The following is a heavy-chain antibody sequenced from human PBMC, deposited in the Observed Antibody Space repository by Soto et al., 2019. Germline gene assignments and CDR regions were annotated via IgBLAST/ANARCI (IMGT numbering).Heavy chain of an antibody. D-gene: IGHD5-12*01. CDR3: AGSYEPYYYYGMDV. CDR1: GGSISSGGYS. Sequence: PSETLSLTCAVSGGSISSGGYSWSWIRQPPGKGLEWIGYIYHSGSTYYNPSLKSRVTISVDRSKNQFSLKLSSVTAADTAVYYCAGSYEPYYYYGMDVWGQGTTVTV. J-gene: IGHJ6*02. CDR2: IYHSGST. V-gene: IGHV4-30-2*01.